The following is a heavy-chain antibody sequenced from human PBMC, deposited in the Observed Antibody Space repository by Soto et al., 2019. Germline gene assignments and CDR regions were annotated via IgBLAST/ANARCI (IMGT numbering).Heavy chain of an antibody. V-gene: IGHV3-7*01. CDR1: GFSLSDYW. J-gene: IGHJ4*02. CDR2: IKQDGSDR. D-gene: IGHD6-19*01. CDR3: ARGRGWLHDY. Sequence: VQLVESGGGLVQPGGSLRLSFAASGFSLSDYWMNWVRQAPGKGLEWVAIIKQDGSDRYYVDSVKGRFTISRDNAKNSLYLQMSSLRVEDTALYYCARGRGWLHDYWGQGTLVTVSS.